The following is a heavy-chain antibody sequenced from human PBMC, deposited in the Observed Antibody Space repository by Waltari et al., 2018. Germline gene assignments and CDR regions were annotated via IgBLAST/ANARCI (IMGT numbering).Heavy chain of an antibody. V-gene: IGHV4-34*02. CDR2: INHSGST. CDR1: GGSFSSYY. CDR3: AREGVYCSSTTCSPDGFDI. Sequence: QVHLQQWGAGLLKPSETLSLTCAVYGGSFSSYYWTWIRQPPGKGLEWIGEINHSGSTNYNPYLKGRVTISVDTYRKQFSLKLSSVTVADTAVYYCAREGVYCSSTTCSPDGFDIWGQGTMVTVSS. J-gene: IGHJ3*02. D-gene: IGHD2-2*01.